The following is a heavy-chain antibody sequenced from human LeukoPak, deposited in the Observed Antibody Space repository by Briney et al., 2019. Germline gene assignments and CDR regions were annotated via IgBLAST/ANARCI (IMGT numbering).Heavy chain of an antibody. J-gene: IGHJ4*02. CDR1: GGTFSSYA. Sequence: SVKVSCKASGGTFSSYAISWVRQAPGQGLEWMGRIIPILGIANYAQKFQGRVTITADKSTSTAYMELSSLRSEDTAVYYCATDPYYYDSSGFDYWGQGTLVTVSS. CDR3: ATDPYYYDSSGFDY. CDR2: IIPILGIA. V-gene: IGHV1-69*04. D-gene: IGHD3-22*01.